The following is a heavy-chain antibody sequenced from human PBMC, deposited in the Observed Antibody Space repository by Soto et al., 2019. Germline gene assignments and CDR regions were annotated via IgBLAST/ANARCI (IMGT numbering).Heavy chain of an antibody. CDR3: ARVNPARHDRSGLPIFSY. CDR2: ISPYNGNT. Sequence: QVLLVQSGAEVKRPGASVKVSCKASGYTFTSYGISWVRQAPGQGLEWMGWISPYNGNTNYAQNLQGRVTMTTDTSTNTAHMELRSLRSDGTAVYYCARVNPARHDRSGLPIFSYGGQGTLVTVSS. J-gene: IGHJ4*02. CDR1: GYTFTSYG. V-gene: IGHV1-18*01. D-gene: IGHD3-22*01.